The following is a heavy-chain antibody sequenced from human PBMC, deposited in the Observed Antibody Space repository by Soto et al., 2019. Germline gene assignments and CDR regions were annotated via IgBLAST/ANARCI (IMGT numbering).Heavy chain of an antibody. CDR2: IYYSGST. J-gene: IGHJ6*02. V-gene: IGHV4-31*03. CDR1: GGSISSGGYY. CDR3: AREVSYSSSFDPDYYYGMDV. Sequence: SETLSLTCTVSGGSISSGGYYWSWIRQHPGKGLERIGYIYYSGSTYYNPSLKSRVTISVDTSKNQFSLKLSSVTAADTAVYYCAREVSYSSSFDPDYYYGMDVWGQGTTVTVSS. D-gene: IGHD6-6*01.